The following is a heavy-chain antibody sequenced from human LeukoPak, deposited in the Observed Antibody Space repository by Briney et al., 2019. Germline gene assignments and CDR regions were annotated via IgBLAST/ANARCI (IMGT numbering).Heavy chain of an antibody. CDR2: IYYSGGT. J-gene: IGHJ6*03. V-gene: IGHV4-59*01. Sequence: PSETLSLTRTVSGVSLSSYYWGWIRQPPGEGLEGVGDIYYSGGTNYNPSLKSRVTISVDTSKNQFSLKLSSVTAADTAVYYCARSVEGYCSGGSCYSYYYYMDVWGKGTTVTVSS. CDR3: ARSVEGYCSGGSCYSYYYYMDV. CDR1: GVSLSSYY. D-gene: IGHD2-15*01.